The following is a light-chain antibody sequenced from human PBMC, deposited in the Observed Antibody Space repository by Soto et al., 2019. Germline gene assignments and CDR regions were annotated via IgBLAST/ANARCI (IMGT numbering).Light chain of an antibody. CDR2: DTS. Sequence: DIQMTQSPSPLPASVGDRVIITCQASQAISNHLNWYQQKPGRAPKLLIYDTSNLETGVPSRFRGSGGGTDFTFTITSLQPEDFATYFCQQTDKLPLTFGGGTKVDIK. J-gene: IGKJ4*01. V-gene: IGKV1-33*01. CDR1: QAISNH. CDR3: QQTDKLPLT.